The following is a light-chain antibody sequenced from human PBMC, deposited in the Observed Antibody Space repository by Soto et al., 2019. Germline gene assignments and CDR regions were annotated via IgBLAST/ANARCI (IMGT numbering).Light chain of an antibody. CDR2: AAS. CDR1: QGVGTN. J-gene: IGKJ2*01. Sequence: EIVMTQSPGTLSVSPGERATLSCRASQGVGTNLAWYQQRPGQAPRLLIYAASTRATGIPARFSGRGSGTEFTLTISRLEPEDFAVYYCQQYGSSNTFGQGTKLEIK. CDR3: QQYGSSNT. V-gene: IGKV3-15*01.